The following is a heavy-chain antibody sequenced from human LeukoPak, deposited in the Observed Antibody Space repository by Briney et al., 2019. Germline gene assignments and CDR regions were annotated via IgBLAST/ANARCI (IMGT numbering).Heavy chain of an antibody. J-gene: IGHJ6*02. D-gene: IGHD7-27*01. CDR2: IYPGDSET. V-gene: IGHV5-51*01. CDR3: ARLQGRWGGRYYYYYGMDV. CDR1: GYSFTSYW. Sequence: GESLKISCRGSGYSFTSYWIGWVRQMPGKGQEWMGIIYPGDSETRYSPSFQGQVTISADKSITTAYLHWSSLKASDTAMYYCARLQGRWGGRYYYYYGMDVWGQGTTVTVSS.